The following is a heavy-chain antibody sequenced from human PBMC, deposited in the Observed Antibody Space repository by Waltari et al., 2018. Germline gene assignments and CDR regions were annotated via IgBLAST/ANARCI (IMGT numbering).Heavy chain of an antibody. D-gene: IGHD3-10*01. CDR3: VTKRITMVRGGRLDAFDI. CDR1: GYTFTGYY. V-gene: IGHV1-69-2*01. CDR2: VDPEDGET. Sequence: VQLVQSGAEVKKPGASVKVSCKASGYTFTGYYMHWVRQAPGQGLEWMGRVDPEDGETIYAEKFQGRVTRTADTSTDTAYMELSSLRSEDTAVYYCVTKRITMVRGGRLDAFDIWGQGTMVTVSS. J-gene: IGHJ3*02.